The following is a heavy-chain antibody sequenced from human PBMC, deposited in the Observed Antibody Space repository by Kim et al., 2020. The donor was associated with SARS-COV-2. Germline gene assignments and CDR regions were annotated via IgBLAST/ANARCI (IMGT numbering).Heavy chain of an antibody. CDR3: ARDYLLRFLEWPVGDYYGMDV. Sequence: ASVKVSCKASGYTFTSYGISWVRQAPGQGLEWMGWISAYNGNTNYAQKLQGRVTMTTDTSTSTAYMELRSLRSDDTAVYYCARDYLLRFLEWPVGDYYGMDVWGQGTTVTVSS. CDR2: ISAYNGNT. V-gene: IGHV1-18*01. J-gene: IGHJ6*02. D-gene: IGHD3-3*01. CDR1: GYTFTSYG.